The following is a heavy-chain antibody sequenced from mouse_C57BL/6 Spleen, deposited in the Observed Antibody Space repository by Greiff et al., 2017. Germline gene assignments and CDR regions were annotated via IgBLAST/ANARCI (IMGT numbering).Heavy chain of an antibody. J-gene: IGHJ4*01. Sequence: QVHVKQPGAELVRPGTSVKLSCKASGYTFTSYWMHWVKQRPGQGLEWIGVIDPSDSYTNYNQKFKGKATLTVDTSSSTAYMQLSSLTSEDSAVYYCAGGLDYWGQGTSVTVSS. V-gene: IGHV1-59*01. CDR1: GYTFTSYW. CDR2: IDPSDSYT. CDR3: AGGLDY.